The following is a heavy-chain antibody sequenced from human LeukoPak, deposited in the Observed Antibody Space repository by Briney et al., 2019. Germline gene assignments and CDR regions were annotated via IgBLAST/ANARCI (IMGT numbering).Heavy chain of an antibody. J-gene: IGHJ6*02. CDR3: ARDLVGCSGGSCYDHYYYGMDV. V-gene: IGHV3-48*03. CDR1: GFTFSSYE. D-gene: IGHD2-15*01. Sequence: GGSLRLSCAASGFTFSSYEMNWVRQAPGKGLEWVLYISSSGSTIYYADSVKGRFTISRDNAKNSLYLQMNSLRAEDTAVYYCARDLVGCSGGSCYDHYYYGMDVWGQGTTVTVSS. CDR2: ISSSGSTI.